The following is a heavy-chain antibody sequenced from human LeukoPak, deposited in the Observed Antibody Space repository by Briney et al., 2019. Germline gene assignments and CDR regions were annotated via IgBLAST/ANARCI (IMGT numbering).Heavy chain of an antibody. CDR1: GGSFSGYY. D-gene: IGHD6-13*01. CDR2: INHSGST. Sequence: SETLSLTCAVYGGSFSGYYWSWIRQPPGKGLEWIGEINHSGSTNYNPSHKSRVTISVDTSKNQFSLKLSSVTAADTAVYYCARESSSRRADYWGQGTLVTVSS. V-gene: IGHV4-34*01. CDR3: ARESSSRRADY. J-gene: IGHJ4*02.